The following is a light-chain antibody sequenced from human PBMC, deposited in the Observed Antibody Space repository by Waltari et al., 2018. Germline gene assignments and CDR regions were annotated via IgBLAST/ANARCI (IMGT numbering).Light chain of an antibody. CDR3: QHYVRLPVT. CDR2: GAS. J-gene: IGKJ1*01. CDR1: QSVGRT. V-gene: IGKV3-20*01. Sequence: IVLTQSPGTLSLSPGERATLSCRASQSVGRTLAWYQKRPGQAPRLLIYGASTRATAIPERFSGSGSGTDFSLTISRLEPEDFAVYYCQHYVRLPVTFGQGTTVEIK.